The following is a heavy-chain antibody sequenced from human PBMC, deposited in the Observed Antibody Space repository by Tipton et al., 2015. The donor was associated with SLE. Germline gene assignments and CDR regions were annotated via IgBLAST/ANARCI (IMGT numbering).Heavy chain of an antibody. D-gene: IGHD3-22*01. V-gene: IGHV4-39*07. Sequence: TLSLTCTVSGGSISSSSYYWGWIRQPPGKGLEWIGSIYTSGSTNYNPSLKSRVTMSVDTSKNQFSLKLSSVTAADTALYYCARDRDDSSGSLFDPWGQGTLVTVSS. CDR1: GGSISSSSYY. CDR2: IYTSGST. J-gene: IGHJ5*02. CDR3: ARDRDDSSGSLFDP.